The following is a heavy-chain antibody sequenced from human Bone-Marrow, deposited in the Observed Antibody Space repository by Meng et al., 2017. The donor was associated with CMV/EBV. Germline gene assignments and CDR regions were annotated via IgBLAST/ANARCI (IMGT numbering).Heavy chain of an antibody. Sequence: GESLKISCSASGFTFNTYAMSWVRQAPGKGLEWVSGISGSGGRTQYADSVMGRFTISRDNSKNTLYLQMNSLRGEDTAVYYCAKVVVPAAPRDAFDIWGQGTMVTVSS. J-gene: IGHJ3*02. D-gene: IGHD2-2*01. V-gene: IGHV3-23*01. CDR2: ISGSGGRT. CDR3: AKVVVPAAPRDAFDI. CDR1: GFTFNTYA.